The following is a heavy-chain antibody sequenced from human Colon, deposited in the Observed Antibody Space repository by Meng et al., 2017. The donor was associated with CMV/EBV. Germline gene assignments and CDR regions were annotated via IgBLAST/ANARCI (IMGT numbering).Heavy chain of an antibody. J-gene: IGHJ4*02. CDR3: AHRSPGYISGCDQGLFDY. V-gene: IGHV2-5*02. D-gene: IGHD5-12*01. Sequence: LTPRAGRVGWLRHPPRTPLEWLAVVYWDDDKHSSPSLRERVTISKDTSNNQVVLTMTDMHPADTATYYCAHRSPGYISGCDQGLFDYWGQGTLVTVSS. CDR1: LTPRAGR. CDR2: VYWDDDK.